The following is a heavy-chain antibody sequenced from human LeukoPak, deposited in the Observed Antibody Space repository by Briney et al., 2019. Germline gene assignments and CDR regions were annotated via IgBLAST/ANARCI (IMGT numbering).Heavy chain of an antibody. V-gene: IGHV3-33*01. CDR1: GFTFSSYG. CDR3: GGDDYGDYHDAFDI. D-gene: IGHD4-17*01. CDR2: IWYDGSNK. Sequence: GGSQRLSCAASGFTFSSYGMHWVRQAPGKGLEWVAVIWYDGSNKYYADSVKGRFTISRDNSKNTLYLQMNSLRAEDTAVYYCGGDDYGDYHDAFDIWGQGTMVTVSS. J-gene: IGHJ3*02.